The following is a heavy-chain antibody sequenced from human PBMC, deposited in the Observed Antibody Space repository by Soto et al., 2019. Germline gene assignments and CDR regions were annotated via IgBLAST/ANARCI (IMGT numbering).Heavy chain of an antibody. D-gene: IGHD6-13*01. J-gene: IGHJ3*02. Sequence: EVQLVESGGGLVQPGGSLRLSCAASGFTFSSYWMYWVRQAPGKGLEWVSHMNNDGSYTIYAESVKGRFTFSRDNAKNTPYLQMNSLRAEDTAVYYCVRGGYMPACDIWGQGTIVTVSS. CDR3: VRGGYMPACDI. V-gene: IGHV3-74*01. CDR1: GFTFSSYW. CDR2: MNNDGSYT.